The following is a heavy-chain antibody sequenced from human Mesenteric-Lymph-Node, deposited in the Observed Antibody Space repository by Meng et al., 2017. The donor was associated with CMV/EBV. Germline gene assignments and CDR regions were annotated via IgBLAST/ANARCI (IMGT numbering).Heavy chain of an antibody. CDR3: ARDNCSSTSRRDYYYYYGMDV. Sequence: SQTLSLTCAVYGGSFSGYYWSWIRQPPGKGLEWIGEINHSGSTNYNPSLKSRVTISVDKSKNQFSLKLSSVTATDTAVYYCARDNCSSTSRRDYYYYYGMDVWGQGTTVTVSS. D-gene: IGHD2-2*01. CDR1: GGSFSGYY. V-gene: IGHV4-34*01. J-gene: IGHJ6*02. CDR2: INHSGST.